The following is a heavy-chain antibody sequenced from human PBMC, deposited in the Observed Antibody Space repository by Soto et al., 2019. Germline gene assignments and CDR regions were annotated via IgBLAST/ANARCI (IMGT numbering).Heavy chain of an antibody. CDR3: ASFSKVYYYYGMDV. CDR2: INAGNGNT. V-gene: IGHV1-3*01. Sequence: ASVKVSCKASGYTFTDYYMHWVRQAPGQRLEWMGCINAGNGNTEYSQKFQGRVTITRDTSASTAYMELSSLRSEDTAVYYCASFSKVYYYYGMDVWGQGTTVTVSS. J-gene: IGHJ6*02. CDR1: GYTFTDYY.